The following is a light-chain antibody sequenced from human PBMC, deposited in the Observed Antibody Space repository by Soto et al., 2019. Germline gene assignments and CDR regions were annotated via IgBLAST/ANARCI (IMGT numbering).Light chain of an antibody. CDR1: QSVSNN. CDR3: QQYNNWPPWT. J-gene: IGKJ1*01. CDR2: GAS. V-gene: IGKV3-15*01. Sequence: EIVMTQSPATLSVPTGESATLSCMASQSVSNNLAWYQQKPGQTPRLLIYGASTRATGIPARFSGSGSGTEFTLTISSLQSEDFAVYYCQQYNNWPPWTFGQGTKVEIK.